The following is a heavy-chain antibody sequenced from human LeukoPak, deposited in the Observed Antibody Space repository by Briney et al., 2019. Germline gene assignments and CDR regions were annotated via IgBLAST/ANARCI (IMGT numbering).Heavy chain of an antibody. V-gene: IGHV1-2*02. D-gene: IGHD6-25*01. CDR2: INPNSGGT. CDR3: ARGRPGDYFDY. J-gene: IGHJ4*02. Sequence: ASVKVSCKASGYTFTGYFMHWVRHAPGQSLGWMGWINPNSGGTSYLQNFQGRVTMTRDTSNSTAYMDLSRLRSDDTAVYYCARGRPGDYFDYWGQGTLVTVSS. CDR1: GYTFTGYF.